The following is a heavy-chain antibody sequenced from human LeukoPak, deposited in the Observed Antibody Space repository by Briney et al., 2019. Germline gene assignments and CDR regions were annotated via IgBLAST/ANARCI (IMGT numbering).Heavy chain of an antibody. D-gene: IGHD3-22*01. J-gene: IGHJ4*02. CDR2: ICNSVGGT. CDR3: AKKASSGYYYAFDY. CDR1: GLTSSRSA. V-gene: IGHV3-23*01. Sequence: GGALRLSCAASGLTSSRSAMSSGSEGPGKGLEWGSAICNSVGGTYYTDSVKGRFTISKDNSKHTLYLEMNSLSAEDTAVYYCAKKASSGYYYAFDYWGQGTLVTVSS.